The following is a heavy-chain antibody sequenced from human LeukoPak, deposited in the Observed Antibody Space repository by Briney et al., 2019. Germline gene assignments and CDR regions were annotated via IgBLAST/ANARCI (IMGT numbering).Heavy chain of an antibody. CDR2: MSPNSGNT. CDR3: ARAPGCSGGSCYSGFGY. J-gene: IGHJ4*02. Sequence: RASVKVSCKASGYTFTSYDINWVRQATGQGLEWMGWMSPNSGNTGYAQKFQGRVTMTRNTSISTAYIELSSLRSEDTAVYYCARAPGCSGGSCYSGFGYWGQGTLVTVSS. D-gene: IGHD2-15*01. V-gene: IGHV1-8*01. CDR1: GYTFTSYD.